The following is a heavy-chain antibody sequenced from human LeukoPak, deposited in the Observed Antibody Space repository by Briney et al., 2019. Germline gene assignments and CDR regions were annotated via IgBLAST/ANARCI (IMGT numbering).Heavy chain of an antibody. Sequence: GGSLRLSCAASGFTFSSYGMHWVRQAPGKGLEWVAVIWYDGSNKYYADSVKGRFTISRDNSKNTLYLQMNSLRAEDTAVYYCAREGVLGSAFDIWGQGTMVTVSS. J-gene: IGHJ3*02. CDR2: IWYDGSNK. CDR3: AREGVLGSAFDI. D-gene: IGHD2-15*01. CDR1: GFTFSSYG. V-gene: IGHV3-33*01.